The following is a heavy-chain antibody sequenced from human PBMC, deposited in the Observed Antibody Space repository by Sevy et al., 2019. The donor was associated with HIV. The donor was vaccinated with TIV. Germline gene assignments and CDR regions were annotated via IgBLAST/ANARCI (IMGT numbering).Heavy chain of an antibody. CDR3: AREGCSKPHDY. CDR2: FSFGCGKI. CDR1: GFTFSNYA. V-gene: IGHV3-23*01. Sequence: GESLKISCAASGFTFSNYAMSWVRQDPGKGLEWVSTFSFGCGKINYADSVKGRFTISRDNSKNTLYLQMNSLRAEDTALYYCAREGCSKPHDYWGQGTLVTVSS. D-gene: IGHD2-2*01. J-gene: IGHJ4*02.